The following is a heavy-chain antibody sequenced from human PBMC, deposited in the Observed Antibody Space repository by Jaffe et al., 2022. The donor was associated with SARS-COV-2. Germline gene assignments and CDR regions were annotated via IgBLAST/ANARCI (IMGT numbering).Heavy chain of an antibody. CDR1: GGSFSGYY. D-gene: IGHD5-12*01. CDR2: IYYSAST. CDR3: ARGSMSSAYLYY. Sequence: QVQLQESGPGLVKPSETLSLTCTVSGGSFSGYYWSWIRQPPGKGLEWIGYIYYSASTNYNPSLKSRVTISADTSKNQFSLKLSSVTATDTAVYYCARGSMSSAYLYYWGQGTLVTVST. V-gene: IGHV4-59*01. J-gene: IGHJ4*02.